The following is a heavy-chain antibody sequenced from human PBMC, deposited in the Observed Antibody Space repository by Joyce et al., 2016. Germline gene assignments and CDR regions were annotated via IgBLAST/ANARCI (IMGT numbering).Heavy chain of an antibody. D-gene: IGHD2-2*01. CDR1: GFSVSTNF. CDR3: ARLGYSSSWTRFDS. Sequence: EVRLVEAGGALIQPGGSLRLSCVASGFSVSTNFVSWVRQAPGKGLEWVSVFYSDVMQHYADSVQGRFTISRDTSKNTLFLQMNSLTAEDTAVYYCARLGYSSSWTRFDSWGQGTLVTVS. V-gene: IGHV3-53*01. J-gene: IGHJ4*02. CDR2: FYSDVMQ.